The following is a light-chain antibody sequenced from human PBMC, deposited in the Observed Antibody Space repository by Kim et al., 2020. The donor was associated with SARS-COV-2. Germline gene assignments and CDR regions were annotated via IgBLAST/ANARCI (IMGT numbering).Light chain of an antibody. J-gene: IGKJ1*01. V-gene: IGKV1-5*03. CDR3: QQDNTYPWT. Sequence: DIQMTQTPSTLSASVGDRVTITCRASQSISDYLAWYQQKPGKAPKLLIYKASNLESGVPSRFSGSGSGTEFTLTISSLQPDDFATYYCQQDNTYPWTFGQGTTVDIK. CDR1: QSISDY. CDR2: KAS.